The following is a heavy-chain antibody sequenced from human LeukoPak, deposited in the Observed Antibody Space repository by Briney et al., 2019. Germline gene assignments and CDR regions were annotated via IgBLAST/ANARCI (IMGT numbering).Heavy chain of an antibody. Sequence: SETLSLTCTVSGGSISSSSYYWGWIRQPPGKGLEWIVSLFYSGSTYYDPSLKSRVTISIDTSKNQFSLNLNSVTAADTALYSCARHYLGGNYPDYFNHWGQGTLVTVSS. J-gene: IGHJ4*02. CDR1: GGSISSSSYY. D-gene: IGHD1-26*01. V-gene: IGHV4-39*01. CDR3: ARHYLGGNYPDYFNH. CDR2: LFYSGST.